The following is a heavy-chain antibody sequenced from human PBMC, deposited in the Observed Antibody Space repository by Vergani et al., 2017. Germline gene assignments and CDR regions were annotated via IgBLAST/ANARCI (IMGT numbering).Heavy chain of an antibody. CDR1: GYSISSGYY. CDR3: ARINMVTYYYYYYMDV. D-gene: IGHD3-10*01. CDR2: IYHSGSN. J-gene: IGHJ6*03. V-gene: IGHV4-38-2*02. Sequence: QVQLQESGPGLVKPSETLSLTCTVSGYSISSGYYWGWIRQPPGKGLEWIGSIYHSGSNYYNPSLKSRVTISVDTSKNQFSLKLSSVTAADTAVYYCARINMVTYYYYYYMDVWGKGTTVTVSS.